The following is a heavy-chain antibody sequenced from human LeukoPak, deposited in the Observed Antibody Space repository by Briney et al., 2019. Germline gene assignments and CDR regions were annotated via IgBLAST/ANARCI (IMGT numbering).Heavy chain of an antibody. CDR1: GFTFSNYW. D-gene: IGHD7-27*01. Sequence: GGSLRLSCAASGFTFSNYWMSWVRQAPGKGLEWVANIKEDGSEKSYVDSVKGRFTISRDNAKNSLYLQMNSLRAEDTAVYYCARVSAGDYPDYWGQGTPVTVSS. CDR3: ARVSAGDYPDY. J-gene: IGHJ4*02. CDR2: IKEDGSEK. V-gene: IGHV3-7*03.